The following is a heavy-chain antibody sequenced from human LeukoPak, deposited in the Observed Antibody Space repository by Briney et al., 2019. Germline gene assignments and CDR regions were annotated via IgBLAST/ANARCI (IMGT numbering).Heavy chain of an antibody. CDR1: GYTFTSYG. Sequence: GASVKVSCKASGYTFTSYGISWVRQAPGQGLEWMGWISAYNGNTNYAQKLQGKVTMTTDKSTSTAYMELRSLRSDDTAVYYCERRSGDYDFWSGYNYYYMDVWGKGTTVTVSS. CDR3: ERRSGDYDFWSGYNYYYMDV. D-gene: IGHD3-3*01. V-gene: IGHV1-18*01. J-gene: IGHJ6*03. CDR2: ISAYNGNT.